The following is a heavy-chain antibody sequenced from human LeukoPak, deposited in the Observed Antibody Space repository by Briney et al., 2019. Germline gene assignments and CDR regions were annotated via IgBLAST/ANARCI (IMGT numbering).Heavy chain of an antibody. D-gene: IGHD3-22*01. V-gene: IGHV3-20*04. CDR1: GFTFDDYG. Sequence: GGSLRLSCAASGFTFDDYGMSWVRQAPGKGLEWVSGINWNGGSTGYADSVKGRFTISRDNAKNSLYLQMNSLRAEDTALYYCARIVSGSMIVAYYFDYWGQETLVTVSS. CDR3: ARIVSGSMIVAYYFDY. J-gene: IGHJ4*02. CDR2: INWNGGST.